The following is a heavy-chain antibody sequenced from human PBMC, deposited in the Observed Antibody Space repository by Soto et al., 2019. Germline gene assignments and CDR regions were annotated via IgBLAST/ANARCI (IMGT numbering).Heavy chain of an antibody. D-gene: IGHD4-17*01. CDR1: GFTFSDHY. Sequence: EVQLVESGGTLVQPGGSLRLSCAASGFTFSDHYMDWVRQAPGKGLEWVGRIRNRANSYSTEYAASVKGRFTISRDGAKNSLYLLMNSLKTEDTAVYYCASTYGDFRDFQNWGQGTLVTVSS. CDR3: ASTYGDFRDFQN. J-gene: IGHJ1*01. V-gene: IGHV3-72*01. CDR2: IRNRANSYST.